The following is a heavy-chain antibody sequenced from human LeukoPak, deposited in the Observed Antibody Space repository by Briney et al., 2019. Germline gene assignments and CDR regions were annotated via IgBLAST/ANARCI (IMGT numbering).Heavy chain of an antibody. J-gene: IGHJ4*02. Sequence: GESLKISCKGSGYSFTSYWIGWVRQMPGKGLEWMGIIYPGDSDTRYSPSFQGQVTISADKSISTAYLQWSSLKASDTAMYYCARLDSRWVGATYDAPFDYWGQGTLVTVSS. CDR2: IYPGDSDT. CDR3: ARLDSRWVGATYDAPFDY. V-gene: IGHV5-51*01. D-gene: IGHD1-26*01. CDR1: GYSFTSYW.